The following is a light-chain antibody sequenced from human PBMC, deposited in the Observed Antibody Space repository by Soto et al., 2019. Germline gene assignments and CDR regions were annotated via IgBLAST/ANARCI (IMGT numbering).Light chain of an antibody. CDR1: QSVSRD. CDR2: DAS. CDR3: QHYDNTPT. J-gene: IGKJ4*01. V-gene: IGKV3-11*01. Sequence: EVVLTQSPGTLSLSPGERATLSCRASQSVSRDLAWYQQKPGQAPRLLIYDASNRATGIPARFSGSGSGTGFTLTIRRLEPEDFAVYYCQHYDNTPTFGGGTKVDIK.